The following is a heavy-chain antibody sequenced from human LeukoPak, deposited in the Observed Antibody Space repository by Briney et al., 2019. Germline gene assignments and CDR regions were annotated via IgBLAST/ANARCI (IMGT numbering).Heavy chain of an antibody. D-gene: IGHD2-21*01. CDR2: INQDGNSQ. Sequence: GGSLRLSCEASGFAFSSYWASWVCQAPGKGPEWVANINQDGNSQNYVDSVRGRFTISKDNAKNSVYLQMNSLRAEDTAVYYCARSLWPEDYWGQGILVTVSS. J-gene: IGHJ4*02. CDR1: GFAFSSYW. CDR3: ARSLWPEDY. V-gene: IGHV3-7*01.